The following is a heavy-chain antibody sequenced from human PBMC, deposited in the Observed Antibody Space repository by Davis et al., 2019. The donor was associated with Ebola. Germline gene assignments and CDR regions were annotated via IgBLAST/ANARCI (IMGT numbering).Heavy chain of an antibody. CDR2: ISAYNGNT. V-gene: IGHV1-18*04. J-gene: IGHJ5*02. CDR3: ARLYISSWYGGWFDP. Sequence: ASAQVPCKASGYIFTSYGSICVRQPPGQGLEWMGWISAYNGNTNYAQKLQGRVTMNTDTSTSTAYMELRSLRTDDTAVYYCARLYISSWYGGWFDPWGQGTLVTVSS. CDR1: GYIFTSYG. D-gene: IGHD6-13*01.